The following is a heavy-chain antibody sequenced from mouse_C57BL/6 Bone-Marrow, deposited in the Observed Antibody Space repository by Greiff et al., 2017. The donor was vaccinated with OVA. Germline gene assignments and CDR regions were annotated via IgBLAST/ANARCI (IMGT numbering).Heavy chain of an antibody. D-gene: IGHD4-1*01. CDR1: GYAFSSYW. J-gene: IGHJ2*01. Sequence: VQLQQSGAELVKPGASVKISCKASGYAFSSYWMNWVKQRPGKGLAWIGQIYPGDGDTNYNGKFKGKATLTADKSSSTAYMQLSSLTSEDSAVYFCARSPSNWYFDYWGQGTTLTVSS. V-gene: IGHV1-80*01. CDR2: IYPGDGDT. CDR3: ARSPSNWYFDY.